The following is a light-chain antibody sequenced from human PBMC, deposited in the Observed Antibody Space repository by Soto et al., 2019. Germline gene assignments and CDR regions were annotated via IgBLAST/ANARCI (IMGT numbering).Light chain of an antibody. J-gene: IGKJ1*01. V-gene: IGKV1-8*01. CDR3: QQYYSYPRT. CDR1: QGISSY. CDR2: AAS. Sequence: AIRMTQSPSSLSASTGDRVTVTCRASQGISSYLAWYQQKPGKAPKLLIYAASTLQSGAPSRFSGSGSGTDFTLTISCLQSEHFATYYCQQYYSYPRTFGQGTKVDI.